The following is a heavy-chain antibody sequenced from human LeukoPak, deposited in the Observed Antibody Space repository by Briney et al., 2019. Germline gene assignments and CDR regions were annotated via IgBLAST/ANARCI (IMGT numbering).Heavy chain of an antibody. J-gene: IGHJ3*02. CDR1: GFTFSNYA. D-gene: IGHD1-26*01. V-gene: IGHV3-23*01. CDR2: ISGSGGST. CDR3: AKDKYSGSYYGAFDI. Sequence: GGSLRLSCAASGFTFSNYAMSWVRQAPGKGLEWVSAISGSGGSTYYADSVKGRFTISRDNSKNTLYLQMNSLRAEDTAVYYCAKDKYSGSYYGAFDIWGQGTMVTVSS.